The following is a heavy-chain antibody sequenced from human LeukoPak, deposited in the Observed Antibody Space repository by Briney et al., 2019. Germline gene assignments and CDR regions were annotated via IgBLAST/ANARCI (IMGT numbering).Heavy chain of an antibody. CDR3: ARSDSSPGFDP. CDR1: GYTFTNFY. V-gene: IGHV1-2*02. J-gene: IGHJ5*02. CDR2: INPDNGVT. Sequence: ASVKVSCKASGYTFTNFYIHWMRQVPGQGLEWMGWINPDNGVTDYAQKFQGRVTMTRDTSISAVYVELSRLRSDDTAVYYCARSDSSPGFDPGGQGTLVPVSP. D-gene: IGHD2-21*01.